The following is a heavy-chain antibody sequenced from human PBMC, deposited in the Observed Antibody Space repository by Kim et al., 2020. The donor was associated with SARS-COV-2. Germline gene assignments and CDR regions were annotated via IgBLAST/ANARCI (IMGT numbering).Heavy chain of an antibody. D-gene: IGHD6-13*01. V-gene: IGHV3-23*01. CDR1: GFSFRSFA. CDR3: ATISAGGTVKHFDY. Sequence: GGSLRLSCAASGFSFRSFAMSWVRQAPGKGLEWVSAISSGGSTTYYADSVKGRFTISRDNSKNTLYLQMNNLRAEDTAVYYCATISAGGTVKHFDYWGQGTLVTVSS. J-gene: IGHJ4*02. CDR2: ISSGGSTT.